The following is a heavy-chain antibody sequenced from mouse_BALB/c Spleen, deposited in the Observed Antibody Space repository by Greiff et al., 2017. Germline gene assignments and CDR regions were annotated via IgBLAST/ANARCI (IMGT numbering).Heavy chain of an antibody. CDR3: ATYYRYSWFAY. D-gene: IGHD2-14*01. V-gene: IGHV14-3*02. Sequence: VQLKESGAELVKPGASVKLSCTASGFNIKDTYMHWVKQRPEQGLEWIGRIDPANGNTKYDPKFQGKATITADTSSNTAYLQLSSLTSEDTAVYYCATYYRYSWFAYWGQGTLVTVSA. J-gene: IGHJ3*01. CDR2: IDPANGNT. CDR1: GFNIKDTY.